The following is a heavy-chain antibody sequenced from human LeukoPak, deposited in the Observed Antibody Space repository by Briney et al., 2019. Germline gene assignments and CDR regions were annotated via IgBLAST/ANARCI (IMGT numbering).Heavy chain of an antibody. V-gene: IGHV3-30*18. CDR3: AKDTMVRGVEYYFDY. D-gene: IGHD3-10*01. CDR1: GFTFSSYG. J-gene: IGHJ4*02. CDR2: ISYDGSNK. Sequence: GGSLRLSCAASGFTFSSYGMHWVRQAPGKGLEWVAVISYDGSNKYYADSVKGRFTISRDNSKNTLYLQMNSLRAEDTAVYYCAKDTMVRGVEYYFDYWGQGTLVTVSS.